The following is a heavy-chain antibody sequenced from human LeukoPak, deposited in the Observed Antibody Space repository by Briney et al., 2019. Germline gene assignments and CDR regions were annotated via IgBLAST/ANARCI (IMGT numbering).Heavy chain of an antibody. Sequence: GGSLSLSCAASGFTFSDYYMSWIRQPPGKGLEWVSYISSSGSTIYYADSVKGRFTISRDNAKNSLYLQMNSLRAEDTAVYYCARDTPPYDSSGYYYPMDVWGKGTTVTVSS. D-gene: IGHD3-22*01. J-gene: IGHJ6*04. V-gene: IGHV3-11*01. CDR1: GFTFSDYY. CDR3: ARDTPPYDSSGYYYPMDV. CDR2: ISSSGSTI.